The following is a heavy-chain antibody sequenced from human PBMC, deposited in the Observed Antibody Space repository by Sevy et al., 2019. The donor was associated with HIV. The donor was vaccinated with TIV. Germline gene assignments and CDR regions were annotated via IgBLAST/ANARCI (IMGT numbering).Heavy chain of an antibody. CDR1: GFTFSSYG. CDR3: ARVLRFLEWLPHLVPLDP. J-gene: IGHJ5*02. V-gene: IGHV3-30*03. CDR2: ISYDGSNK. D-gene: IGHD3-3*01. Sequence: GGSLRLSCAASGFTFSSYGMHWVRQAPGKGLEWVAVISYDGSNKYYADSVKGRFTISRDNSKNTLYLQMNSLRDEDTAVYYCARVLRFLEWLPHLVPLDPWGQGTLVTVSS.